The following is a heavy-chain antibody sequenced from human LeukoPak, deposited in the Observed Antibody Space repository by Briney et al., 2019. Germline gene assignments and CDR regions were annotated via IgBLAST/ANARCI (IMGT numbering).Heavy chain of an antibody. J-gene: IGHJ5*02. Sequence: ASVKVSCKASGYNFISYYMHWVRQAPGQGLEWMGIINPSGGSASYAQKFQDRVTMTRDTSTSTVYMELSSLKSEDTAAYYCARDHSLGYCSGGSCYSGWFDPWGQGTLVTVSS. V-gene: IGHV1-46*01. CDR3: ARDHSLGYCSGGSCYSGWFDP. CDR2: INPSGGSA. CDR1: GYNFISYY. D-gene: IGHD2-15*01.